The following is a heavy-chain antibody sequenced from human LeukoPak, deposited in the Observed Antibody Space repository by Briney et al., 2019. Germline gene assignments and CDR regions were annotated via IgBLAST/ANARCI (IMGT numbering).Heavy chain of an antibody. Sequence: PGGSLRLSCATSGFTLSNFWMSWVRQAPGKGLEWVSGVNGNGGSTSYADSVKGRFTIFRDNSKNTVYLQMNSLRVEDTAVYYCAKSLYGGCDYWGQGTVVTVSS. CDR1: GFTLSNFW. CDR3: AKSLYGGCDY. D-gene: IGHD3-16*02. J-gene: IGHJ4*02. V-gene: IGHV3-23*01. CDR2: VNGNGGST.